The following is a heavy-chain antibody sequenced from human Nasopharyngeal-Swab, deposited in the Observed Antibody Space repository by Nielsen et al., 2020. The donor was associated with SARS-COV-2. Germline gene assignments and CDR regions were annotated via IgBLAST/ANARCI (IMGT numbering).Heavy chain of an antibody. CDR1: GYSFTSYW. V-gene: IGHV5-51*01. CDR3: ARHGGSSWLHFEY. Sequence: GESLKISCKGSGYSFTSYWIGWVRQMPGKGLEWMAIIYPGDSDIRYSPSFQGQVTISADKSISTAYLEWSSLKASDTAMYYCARHGGSSWLHFEYWGQGTLVTVSS. D-gene: IGHD6-13*01. J-gene: IGHJ4*02. CDR2: IYPGDSDI.